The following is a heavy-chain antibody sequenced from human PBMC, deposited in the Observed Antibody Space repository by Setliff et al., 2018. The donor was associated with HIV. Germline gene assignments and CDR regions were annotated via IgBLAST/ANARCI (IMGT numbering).Heavy chain of an antibody. CDR1: GYIFRKYG. J-gene: IGHJ4*02. Sequence: ASVKVSCKASGYIFRKYGMNWVRQAPGQGLEWMGGTTPLLGSTSYAQKFQGRVTMTRDTSTSTVYMELSSLRSEDTAVYYCARASTPYSSNWYWYFDYWGQGTLVTVSS. D-gene: IGHD6-13*01. V-gene: IGHV1-46*01. CDR3: ARASTPYSSNWYWYFDY. CDR2: TTPLLGST.